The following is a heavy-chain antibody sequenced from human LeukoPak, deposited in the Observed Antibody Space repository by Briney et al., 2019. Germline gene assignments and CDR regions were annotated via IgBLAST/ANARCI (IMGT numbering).Heavy chain of an antibody. Sequence: KSGGSLRLSCAASGFTFSSYAMSWVRQATGKGLEWVSAISGSGGSTYYADSVKGRFTVSRDNSKNTLYLQMNSLRAEDTAVYYCAKDLYYYEHWGQGTLVTVSS. J-gene: IGHJ4*02. CDR3: AKDLYYYEH. D-gene: IGHD2-15*01. CDR2: ISGSGGST. V-gene: IGHV3-23*01. CDR1: GFTFSSYA.